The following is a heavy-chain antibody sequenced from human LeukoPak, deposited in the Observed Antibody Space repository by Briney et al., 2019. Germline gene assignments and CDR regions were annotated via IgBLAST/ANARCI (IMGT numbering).Heavy chain of an antibody. Sequence: GGSLRLSCAASGFTFSSYSMNWVRQAPGKGLEWVSYISSSSSTIYYADSVKGRFTISRDNAKNSLYLQMNSLRAEDTAVYYCARVSSGWYFNFDYWDQGTLVTVSS. V-gene: IGHV3-48*01. J-gene: IGHJ4*02. CDR1: GFTFSSYS. CDR3: ARVSSGWYFNFDY. D-gene: IGHD6-19*01. CDR2: ISSSSSTI.